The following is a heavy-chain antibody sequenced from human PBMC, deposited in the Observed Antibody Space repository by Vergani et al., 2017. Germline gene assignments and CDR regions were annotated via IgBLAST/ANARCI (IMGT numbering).Heavy chain of an antibody. CDR2: IGTAGDT. CDR1: GFTFSSYS. Sequence: EVQLVESGGGLVKPGGSLRLSCAASGFTFSSYSMNWVRQAPGKGLEWVSAIGTAGDTYYPGSVKGRFTISRENAKNSLYLQMNSLRAGDTAVYYCARGSGYSYDFDYWGQGTLVTVSS. V-gene: IGHV3-13*04. D-gene: IGHD5-18*01. CDR3: ARGSGYSYDFDY. J-gene: IGHJ4*02.